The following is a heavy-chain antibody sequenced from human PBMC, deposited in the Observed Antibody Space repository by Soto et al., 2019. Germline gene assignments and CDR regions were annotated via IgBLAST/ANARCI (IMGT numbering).Heavy chain of an antibody. V-gene: IGHV3-64D*06. CDR3: VQQAHGLHGVDFHY. CDR1: GFIFSEST. J-gene: IGHJ4*01. D-gene: IGHD3-16*01. CDR2: VSTSGRST. Sequence: GGSLRLSCSASGFIFSESTIYWVRQVPGKGLEAISAVSTSGRSTYYADSVKDRFTISRDNSKNTLFLQMGSLRPEDTAIYYCVQQAHGLHGVDFHYWGHGTQVTGSS.